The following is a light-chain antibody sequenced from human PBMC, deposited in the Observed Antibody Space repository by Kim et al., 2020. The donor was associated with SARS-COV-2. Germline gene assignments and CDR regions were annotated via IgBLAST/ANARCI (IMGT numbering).Light chain of an antibody. CDR1: QRVRSN. J-gene: IGKJ1*01. CDR2: GAS. CDR3: QQYNNWPLA. V-gene: IGKV3-15*01. Sequence: VSPGESSTLSCRASQRVRSNLAWSQQKPGQAPRLLIYGASTRATCIPARFSGSGSGTEFTLTISSLQSEDFAVYYCQQYNNWPLAFGQGTKVDIK.